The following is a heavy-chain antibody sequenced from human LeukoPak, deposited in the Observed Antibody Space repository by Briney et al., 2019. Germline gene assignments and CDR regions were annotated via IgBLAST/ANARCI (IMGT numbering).Heavy chain of an antibody. CDR3: ARSGVAVAVWFDP. CDR1: GGSISSYY. J-gene: IGHJ5*02. Sequence: SETLSLTCTVSGGSISSYYWSWIRKPPGKGLEWIGYIYYSGSTNYNPSLKSRVTISVDTSKNQFSLKLSFVTAADTAVYYCARSGVAVAVWFDPWGQGTLVTVSS. D-gene: IGHD6-19*01. V-gene: IGHV4-59*01. CDR2: IYYSGST.